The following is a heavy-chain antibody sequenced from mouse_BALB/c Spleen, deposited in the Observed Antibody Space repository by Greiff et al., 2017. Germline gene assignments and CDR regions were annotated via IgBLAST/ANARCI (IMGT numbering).Heavy chain of an antibody. CDR3: ARRGDYDGNYFDY. Sequence: EVKLVESGPGLVKPSQSLSLTCTVTGYSITSDYAWNWIRQFPGNKLEWMGYISYSGSTSYNPSLKSRISITRDTSKNQFFLQLNSVTTEDTATYYCARRGDYDGNYFDYWGQGTTLTVSS. CDR1: GYSITSDYA. CDR2: ISYSGST. D-gene: IGHD2-4*01. J-gene: IGHJ2*01. V-gene: IGHV3-2*02.